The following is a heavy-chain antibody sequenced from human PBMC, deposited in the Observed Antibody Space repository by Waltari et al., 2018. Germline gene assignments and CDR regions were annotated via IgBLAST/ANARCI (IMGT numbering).Heavy chain of an antibody. CDR2: ISAYNGNT. CDR3: ARLTTYYYYMDV. J-gene: IGHJ6*03. CDR1: GYTLTSYA. D-gene: IGHD4-4*01. V-gene: IGHV1-18*01. Sequence: VQLVQSGAAVKKPVASVHGSLKASGYTLTSYAISWLPQAPGQGLEWMGWISAYNGNTNYAQKLQGRVTMTTDTSTSTAYMELRSLRSDDTAVYYCARLTTYYYYMDVWGKGTTVTVSS.